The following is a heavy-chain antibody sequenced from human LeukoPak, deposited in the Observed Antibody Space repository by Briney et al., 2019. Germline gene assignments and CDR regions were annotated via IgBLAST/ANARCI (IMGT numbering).Heavy chain of an antibody. D-gene: IGHD3-22*01. J-gene: IGHJ6*02. CDR3: AKDGGSYYDSSGYYYVDYYYYGMDV. CDR1: GFTFSNYW. V-gene: IGHV3-74*01. CDR2: IKGDGSHT. Sequence: GGSLRLSCAASGFTFSNYWMHWVRHAPGKGLVWVSRIKGDGSHTIYADSVKGRFTISRDNAKNTLYLQMNSLRAEDTAVYYCAKDGGSYYDSSGYYYVDYYYYGMDVWGQGTTVTVSS.